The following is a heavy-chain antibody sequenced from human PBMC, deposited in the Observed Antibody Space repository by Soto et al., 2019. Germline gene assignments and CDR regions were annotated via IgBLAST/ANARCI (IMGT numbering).Heavy chain of an antibody. J-gene: IGHJ5*02. CDR3: ARMFPRSSWYLPGVDP. Sequence: PSETLSLTCTVSGGSIATSSYFWAWIRRPPGKGLEWIGSIDYRGTIYNNPSLKSRVTISVDTSKNHFSLKLDSVTAADTAVYYCARMFPRSSWYLPGVDPWGQGTLVTVSS. V-gene: IGHV4-39*02. CDR2: IDYRGTI. D-gene: IGHD6-13*01. CDR1: GGSIATSSYF.